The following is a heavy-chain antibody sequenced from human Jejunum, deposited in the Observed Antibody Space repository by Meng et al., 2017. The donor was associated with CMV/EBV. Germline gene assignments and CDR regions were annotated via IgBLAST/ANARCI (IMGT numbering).Heavy chain of an antibody. V-gene: IGHV3-66*01. CDR1: GSSVSRNY. CDR2: IYSGGTT. D-gene: IGHD5-18*01. CDR3: VRNLGYTYGLVS. J-gene: IGHJ5*02. Sequence: QLVDAGGGLVRPGRSLRLRCAASGSSVSRNYMSWVRQAPGKGLEWVTLIYSGGTTFYADSVKGRFTISRDNSKNVLYLQMNSVRAEDTALYHCVRNLGYTYGLVSWGQGTLVTVSS.